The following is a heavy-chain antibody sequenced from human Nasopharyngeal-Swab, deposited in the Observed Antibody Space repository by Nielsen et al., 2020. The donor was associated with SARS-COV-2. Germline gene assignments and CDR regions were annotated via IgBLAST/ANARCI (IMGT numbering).Heavy chain of an antibody. CDR3: ARSDIAARAIDY. J-gene: IGHJ4*02. CDR2: INPSGGST. D-gene: IGHD6-6*01. V-gene: IGHV1-46*01. Sequence: ASVKVSCKASGYTFTSYAMNWVRQAPGQGLEWMGIINPSGGSTSYAQKFQGRVTMTRDTSTSTVYMELSSLRSEDTAVYYCARSDIAARAIDYWGQGTLVTVSS. CDR1: GYTFTSYA.